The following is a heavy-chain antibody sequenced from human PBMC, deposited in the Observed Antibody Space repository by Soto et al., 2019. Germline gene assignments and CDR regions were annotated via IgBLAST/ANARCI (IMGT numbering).Heavy chain of an antibody. CDR3: AKDPDSGYGSGSYPDY. D-gene: IGHD3-10*01. CDR2: ISWNSGSI. V-gene: IGHV3-9*01. J-gene: IGHJ4*02. CDR1: GFTFDDYA. Sequence: EVQLVESGGGLVQPGRSLRLSCAASGFTFDDYAMHWVRQAPGKGLEWVSGISWNSGSIGYADSVKGRFTISRDNAKNSLYLQMNSLRAEDTALYYCAKDPDSGYGSGSYPDYWGQGTLVTVSS.